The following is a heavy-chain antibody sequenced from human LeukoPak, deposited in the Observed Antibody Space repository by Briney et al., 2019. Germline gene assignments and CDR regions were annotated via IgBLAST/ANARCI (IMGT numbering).Heavy chain of an antibody. CDR3: AGRDTTGYIPREWDYWYIDL. CDR2: ISTGSSYI. CDR1: GFTFSSFS. J-gene: IGHJ2*01. V-gene: IGHV3-21*01. D-gene: IGHD1-1*01. Sequence: SGGSLRLSCAASGFTFSSFSMNWVRQAPGKGLEWVSSISTGSSYIYYADSVKGRFTISRDNAKNSLYLQMNSLRAEDTAVYYCAGRDTTGYIPREWDYWYIDLWGRGTLVSVSS.